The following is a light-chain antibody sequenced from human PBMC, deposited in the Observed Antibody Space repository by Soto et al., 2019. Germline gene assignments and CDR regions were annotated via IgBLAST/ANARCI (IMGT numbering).Light chain of an antibody. CDR1: QDIRTW. Sequence: DIQRTQSPSSVSASVGDRVTFTFRASQDIRTWLAWYQQKPGKAPKLLISAASSLDSGVPSRFSGSGSGTDFTLTISSLQPEDFATYYCQQTDSFPPIFCPGTKVDIK. J-gene: IGKJ3*01. CDR3: QQTDSFPPI. V-gene: IGKV1-12*01. CDR2: AAS.